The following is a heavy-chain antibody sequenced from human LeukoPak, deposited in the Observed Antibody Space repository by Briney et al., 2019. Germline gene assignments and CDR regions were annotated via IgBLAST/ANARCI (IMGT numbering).Heavy chain of an antibody. V-gene: IGHV1-8*03. Sequence: ASVKVSCKASGYTFTSYDINWVRQATGQGLEWMGWMNPNSGNRGYAQKFQGRVTITRNTSISTAYMELSSLRSEDTAVYYCARVQLPRWQQLGEYFQHWGQGTLVTVSS. CDR2: MNPNSGNR. J-gene: IGHJ1*01. CDR1: GYTFTSYD. D-gene: IGHD6-13*01. CDR3: ARVQLPRWQQLGEYFQH.